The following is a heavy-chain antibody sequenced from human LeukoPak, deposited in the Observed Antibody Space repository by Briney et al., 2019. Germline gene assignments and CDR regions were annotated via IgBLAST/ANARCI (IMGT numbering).Heavy chain of an antibody. V-gene: IGHV3-53*01. D-gene: IGHD4/OR15-4a*01. J-gene: IGHJ4*02. CDR2: IYSGGST. CDR3: ASQASRNYAATYYFDY. CDR1: GFTVSSND. Sequence: HAGGSLRLSCAASGFTVSSNDMSWVRQAPGKGLEWVSVIYSGGSTYYADSVEGRFTISRDNFKDTLSLQMNTLRAGATAVYYCASQASRNYAATYYFDYWGQGALATVSS.